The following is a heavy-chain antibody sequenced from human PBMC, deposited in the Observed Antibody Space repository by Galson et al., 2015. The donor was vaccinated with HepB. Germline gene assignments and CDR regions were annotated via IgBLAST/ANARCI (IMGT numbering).Heavy chain of an antibody. D-gene: IGHD3-10*01. CDR2: IVVGSGNT. V-gene: IGHV1-58*02. Sequence: SVKVSCKASGFTFTSSAMQWVRQARGQRLEWIGWIVVGSGNTNYAQKFQERVTITRDMSTSTAYMELSSLRSEDTAVYYCAAVIGSYYNDQRAPSPDYWGQGTLVTVSS. CDR3: AAVIGSYYNDQRAPSPDY. J-gene: IGHJ4*02. CDR1: GFTFTSSA.